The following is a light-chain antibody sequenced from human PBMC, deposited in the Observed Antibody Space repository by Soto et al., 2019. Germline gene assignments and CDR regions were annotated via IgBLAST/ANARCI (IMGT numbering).Light chain of an antibody. V-gene: IGKV1-5*01. CDR1: QNIRSR. Sequence: DIQMTQSPSTLSASVGDKVTVTCRASQNIRSRLAWYQQKPGKAPNLLISDASSLESRVPSRFRGIGSGTDCTLTISSLQPEDFETYYCQQSYSNPRTFGGGTKVDI. CDR2: DAS. CDR3: QQSYSNPRT. J-gene: IGKJ4*01.